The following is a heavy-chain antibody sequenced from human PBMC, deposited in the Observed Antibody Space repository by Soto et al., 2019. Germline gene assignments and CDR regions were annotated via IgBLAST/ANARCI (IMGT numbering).Heavy chain of an antibody. CDR3: ARRAFGSSRSFDI. V-gene: IGHV3-23*01. CDR1: GFARSSHH. CDR2: ISDSGGLT. Sequence: EGSLRLSCAASGFARSSHHMSCVRQAPERGLEWVSGISDSGGLTYNADSVKGRFTISRDNSKNTLYLQMNSLRAEDTALYYCARRAFGSSRSFDIWGQGTMVTVSS. D-gene: IGHD6-6*01. J-gene: IGHJ3*02.